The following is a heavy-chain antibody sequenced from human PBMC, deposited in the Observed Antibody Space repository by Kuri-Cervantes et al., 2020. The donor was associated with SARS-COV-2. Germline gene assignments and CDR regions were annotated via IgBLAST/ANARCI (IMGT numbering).Heavy chain of an antibody. D-gene: IGHD5-18*01. CDR1: GFTFSSYA. Sequence: GESLKISCAASGFTFSSYAMSWVRQAPGKGLVWVSLISWDGGSTYYADSVKGRFTISRDNSKNSLYLQMNSLRAEDTALYYCAKDGYSYGRAYYYYYMDVWGKGTTVTVSS. V-gene: IGHV3-43D*03. CDR2: ISWDGGST. CDR3: AKDGYSYGRAYYYYYMDV. J-gene: IGHJ6*03.